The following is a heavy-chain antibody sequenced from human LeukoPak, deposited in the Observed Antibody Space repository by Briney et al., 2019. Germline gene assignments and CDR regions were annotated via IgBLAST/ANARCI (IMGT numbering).Heavy chain of an antibody. J-gene: IGHJ6*04. V-gene: IGHV3-7*01. CDR2: IKQDGSEK. CDR1: GFTFSSYW. Sequence: GGSLRLSCAASGFTFSSYWMSWVRQAPGKGLEWVANIKQDGSEKYYVDSVKGRFTISRDNAKNSLYLQMNSLRAEDTAVYYCARDRVVVVPAAMDVWGKGTTVTVSS. D-gene: IGHD2-2*01. CDR3: ARDRVVVVPAAMDV.